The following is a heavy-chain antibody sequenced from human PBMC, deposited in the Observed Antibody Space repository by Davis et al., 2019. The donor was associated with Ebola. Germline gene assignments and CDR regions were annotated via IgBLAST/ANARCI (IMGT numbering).Heavy chain of an antibody. D-gene: IGHD5-18*01. Sequence: GESLKISCAASGFTFSTYVMHWVRQAPGKGLEWVAVISYDGSNKYYADSVKGRFTISRDNSKNTLYLQMNSLRAEDTAVYYCAKVRGYSYPFDYWGQGTLVTVSS. CDR3: AKVRGYSYPFDY. V-gene: IGHV3-30*18. CDR1: GFTFSTYV. J-gene: IGHJ4*02. CDR2: ISYDGSNK.